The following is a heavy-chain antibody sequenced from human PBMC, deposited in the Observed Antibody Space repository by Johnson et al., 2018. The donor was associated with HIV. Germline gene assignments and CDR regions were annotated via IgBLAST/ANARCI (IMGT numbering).Heavy chain of an antibody. CDR3: AGDCRNSTSCLAFDI. V-gene: IGHV3-30*04. CDR2: ISYDGSIK. D-gene: IGHD2/OR15-2a*01. CDR1: GFTFSSYC. J-gene: IGHJ3*02. Sequence: QVQLVESGGGVVQPGRSLRLSCAASGFTFSSYCLHWVRQAPGKGLEWVAVISYDGSIKYYADSVKGRLLISRDNSKNTVFLQLHSLRAEDTGRYYCAGDCRNSTSCLAFDIWGQGTRVTVSS.